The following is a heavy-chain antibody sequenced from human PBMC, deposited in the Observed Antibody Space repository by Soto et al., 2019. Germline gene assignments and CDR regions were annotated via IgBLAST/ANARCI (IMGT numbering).Heavy chain of an antibody. V-gene: IGHV1-69*13. D-gene: IGHD1-26*01. Sequence: SVKVYCKASGGTFSRYSISWVRQAPGPGLEWMGGIIPIFGTADYAQKFQGRVTITADESTSTGNMELGGLRSEDTAVYYCARDDSSFSGSHYIDYFNYWGQGALVTVSS. J-gene: IGHJ4*02. CDR1: GGTFSRYS. CDR3: ARDDSSFSGSHYIDYFNY. CDR2: IIPIFGTA.